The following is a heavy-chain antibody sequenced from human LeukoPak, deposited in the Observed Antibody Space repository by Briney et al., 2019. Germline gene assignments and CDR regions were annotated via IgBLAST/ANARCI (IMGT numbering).Heavy chain of an antibody. CDR1: GGSMSSSSYY. V-gene: IGHV4-39*07. CDR2: IYYSEST. D-gene: IGHD3-9*01. CDR3: ARARYVLTGYLGRPGWYFDF. Sequence: SETLSLTCTVSGGSMSSSSYYWGWIRQPPGKGLEWIGSIYYSESTYQNPSLKSRVTISVDTSKNQFSLKLSSVTAADTAVYYCARARYVLTGYLGRPGWYFDFWGRGSLVSVSS. J-gene: IGHJ2*01.